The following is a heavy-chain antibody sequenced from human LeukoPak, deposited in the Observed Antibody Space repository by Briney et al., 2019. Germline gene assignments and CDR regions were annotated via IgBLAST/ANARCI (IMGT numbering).Heavy chain of an antibody. J-gene: IGHJ4*02. V-gene: IGHV3-21*01. Sequence: PGGSLRLSCTASGFTFNSYAMSWVRQAPGKGLEWVSSISSSSSYIYYADSVKGRFTISRDNAKNSLYLQMNSLRAEDTAVYYCAREGHQLWSTGNKYYFDYWGQGTLVTVSS. CDR1: GFTFNSYA. D-gene: IGHD5-18*01. CDR2: ISSSSSYI. CDR3: AREGHQLWSTGNKYYFDY.